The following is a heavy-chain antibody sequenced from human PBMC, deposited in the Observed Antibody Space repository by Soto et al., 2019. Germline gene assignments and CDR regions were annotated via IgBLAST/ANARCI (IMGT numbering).Heavy chain of an antibody. CDR3: ERVRKGCSDQKRYLDT. D-gene: IGHD3-10*02. Sequence: SSSXAVTGTVAVGSVVASYFCNGFRQSPDKGLDRIAEVHISGHSNYNPSLRSRVSVSIDSSKNQFYLNLNSVTAADTAIYYCERVRKGCSDQKRYLDTWGQATQVTVSS. CDR1: VGSVVASYF. J-gene: IGHJ4*03. V-gene: IGHV4-4*02. CDR2: VHISGHS.